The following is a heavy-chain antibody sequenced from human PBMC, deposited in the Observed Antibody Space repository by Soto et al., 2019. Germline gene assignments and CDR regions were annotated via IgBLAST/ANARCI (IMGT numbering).Heavy chain of an antibody. CDR2: ISYDGSNK. Sequence: GGSLRLSCAASGFTFSSYGMHWVRQAPGKGLEWVAVISYDGSNKYYADSVKGRFTISRDNSKNTLYLQMNSLRAEDTAVYYCAKDLGSLNYYDSSGYYYGSSYYGMDVWGQGTTVTVSS. V-gene: IGHV3-30*18. D-gene: IGHD3-22*01. CDR1: GFTFSSYG. CDR3: AKDLGSLNYYDSSGYYYGSSYYGMDV. J-gene: IGHJ6*02.